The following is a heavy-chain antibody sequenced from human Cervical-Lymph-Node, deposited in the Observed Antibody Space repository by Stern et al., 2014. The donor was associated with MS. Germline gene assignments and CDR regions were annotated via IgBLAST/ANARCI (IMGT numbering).Heavy chain of an antibody. CDR3: ARDSTGYASGRLDH. V-gene: IGHV3-30*04. J-gene: IGHJ4*02. Sequence: VQLVESGGGVVQPGRSLRLSCAASGFTFSSYAMHWVRQAPGQGLEWVAVVGYDATSKVYRDSVKGRFTISRDSSKKTMYLQMDSLRVDDTAVYYCARDSTGYASGRLDHWGQGILVIVSS. CDR1: GFTFSSYA. D-gene: IGHD3-10*01. CDR2: VGYDATSK.